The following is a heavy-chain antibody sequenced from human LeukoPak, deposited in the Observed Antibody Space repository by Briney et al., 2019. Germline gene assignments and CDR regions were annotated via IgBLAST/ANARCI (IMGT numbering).Heavy chain of an antibody. CDR2: INPNSGGT. CDR1: GYTFTGYY. J-gene: IGHJ4*01. D-gene: IGHD6-19*01. Sequence: ASVKVSCKASGYTFTGYYIHWVRQAPGQGLEWMGWINPNSGGTNYAQKFQGRVTMTRDTSISIAYMELSRLRSDDTAVYYCARVEVADVGGGFDSWGQEPWSPSPQ. V-gene: IGHV1-2*02. CDR3: ARVEVADVGGGFDS.